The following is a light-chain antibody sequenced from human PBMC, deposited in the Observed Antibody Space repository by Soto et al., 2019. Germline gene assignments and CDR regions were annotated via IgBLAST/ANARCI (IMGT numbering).Light chain of an antibody. Sequence: QSALTQPPSASGSPGQSVTIYCTGTSSDVGGYNYVSWYQQHPGKVPQLIIYEVSKRPSGVPDRFSGSKSGNTASLTVSGLQAEDEADYYCSSYAGGNVVFGGGTKLTVL. J-gene: IGLJ2*01. CDR2: EVS. V-gene: IGLV2-8*01. CDR3: SSYAGGNVV. CDR1: SSDVGGYNY.